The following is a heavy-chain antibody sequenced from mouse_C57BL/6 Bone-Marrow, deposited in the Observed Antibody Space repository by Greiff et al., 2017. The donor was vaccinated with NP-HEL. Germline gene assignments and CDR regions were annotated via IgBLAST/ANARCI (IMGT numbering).Heavy chain of an antibody. CDR3: TREGPRGY. CDR2: IDPETGGT. Sequence: VQRVESGAELVRPGASVTLSCKASGYTFTDYEMHWVKQTPVHGLEWIGAIDPETGGTAYNQKFKGKAILTADKSSSTAYMELRSLTSEDSAVYYCTREGPRGYWGQGTSVTVSS. V-gene: IGHV1-15*01. D-gene: IGHD2-10*02. CDR1: GYTFTDYE. J-gene: IGHJ4*01.